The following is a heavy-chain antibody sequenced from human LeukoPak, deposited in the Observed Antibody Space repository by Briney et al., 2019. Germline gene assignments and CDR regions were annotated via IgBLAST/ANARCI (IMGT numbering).Heavy chain of an antibody. J-gene: IGHJ3*02. V-gene: IGHV3-53*01. CDR3: ARAWDYCSSTSCHAFDI. Sequence: GGSLRLSCAAFGFTVSSNYMSWVRQAPGKGLEWVSVIFGGGGTYYGDSVKGRFTISRDNSKNTLYLQMNSLRAEDTAVYYCARAWDYCSSTSCHAFDIWGQGTMVTVSS. CDR2: IFGGGGT. D-gene: IGHD2-2*01. CDR1: GFTVSSNY.